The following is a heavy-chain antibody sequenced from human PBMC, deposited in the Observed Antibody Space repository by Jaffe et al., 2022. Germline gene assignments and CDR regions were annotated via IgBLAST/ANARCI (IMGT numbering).Heavy chain of an antibody. CDR2: IYWNDDK. CDR1: GFSLSTSGVG. D-gene: IGHD5-12*01. Sequence: QITLKESGPTLVKPTQTLTLTCTFSGFSLSTSGVGVGWIRQPPGKALEWLALIYWNDDKRYSPSLKSRLTITKDTSKNQVVLTMTNMDPVDTATYYCAHRQYSALRLYVYFDYWGQGTLVTVSS. V-gene: IGHV2-5*01. J-gene: IGHJ4*02. CDR3: AHRQYSALRLYVYFDY.